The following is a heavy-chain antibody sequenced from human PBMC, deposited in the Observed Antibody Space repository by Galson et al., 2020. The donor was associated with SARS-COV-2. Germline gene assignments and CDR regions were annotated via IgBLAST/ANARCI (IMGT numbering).Heavy chain of an antibody. D-gene: IGHD6-13*01. J-gene: IGHJ6*02. V-gene: IGHV3-30*04. CDR3: ARGRWKYSSSWYMDYYYYGMDV. Sequence: GGSLRLSCAASGFTFSSYAMHWVRQAPGKGLEWVAVISYDGSNKYYADSVKGRFTISRDNSKNTLYLQMNSLRAEDTAVYYCARGRWKYSSSWYMDYYYYGMDVWGQGTTVTVSS. CDR2: ISYDGSNK. CDR1: GFTFSSYA.